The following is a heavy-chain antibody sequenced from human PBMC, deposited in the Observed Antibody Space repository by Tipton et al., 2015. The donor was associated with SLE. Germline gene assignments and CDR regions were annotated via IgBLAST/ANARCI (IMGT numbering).Heavy chain of an antibody. D-gene: IGHD5-12*01. J-gene: IGHJ4*02. CDR2: INHSGST. Sequence: TLSLTCTVSGDSINSYYWSWIRQPPGKGLEWIGEINHSGSTNYNPSLKSRVTISVDTSKNQFSLKLSSVTAADTAVYYCARKGVATMRYWGQGILVTVSS. CDR1: GDSINSYY. CDR3: ARKGVATMRY. V-gene: IGHV4-34*01.